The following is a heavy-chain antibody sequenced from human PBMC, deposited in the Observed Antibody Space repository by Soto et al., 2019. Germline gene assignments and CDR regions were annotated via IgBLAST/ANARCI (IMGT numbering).Heavy chain of an antibody. Sequence: EVQLLESGGGLVQPGGSLRLSCAASGFTFSNYAVTWVRQAPGKGLEWVSTISGSGGSTYYADSVKGRFTISRDNSKNTLYLQMNSLRAXDTXXXXXXXXXXXXXXXXDYWGQGTLVTVSS. J-gene: IGHJ4*02. CDR3: XXXXXXXXXXXDY. V-gene: IGHV3-23*01. CDR1: GFTFSNYA. CDR2: ISGSGGST.